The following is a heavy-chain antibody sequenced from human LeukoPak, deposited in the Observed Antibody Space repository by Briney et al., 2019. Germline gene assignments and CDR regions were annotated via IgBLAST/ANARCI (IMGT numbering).Heavy chain of an antibody. V-gene: IGHV3-13*01. J-gene: IGHJ3*02. CDR2: IGTAGDT. CDR1: GFTFSSYE. D-gene: IGHD3-16*01. CDR3: VRDLTGENAFDI. Sequence: GGSLRLPCAASGFTFSSYEMHWVRQATGKGLEWVSGIGTAGDTYYPDSVKGRFTISREDDKNPLYLQMHSLRAGDTAVYYCVRDLTGENAFDIWGQGTMVTVSS.